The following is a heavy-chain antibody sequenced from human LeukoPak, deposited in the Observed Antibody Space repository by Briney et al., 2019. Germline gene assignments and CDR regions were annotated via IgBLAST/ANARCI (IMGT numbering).Heavy chain of an antibody. J-gene: IGHJ4*02. Sequence: PGESLKISCKGSGYSFTSYWISWVRQMPGKGLEWMGNIDPSDSYTNYSPSFQGHVTISAGKSISTAYLQWSSLKASDTAMYYCARQYSSGWTFFDYWGQGTLVTVSS. CDR3: ARQYSSGWTFFDY. CDR2: IDPSDSYT. V-gene: IGHV5-10-1*01. CDR1: GYSFTSYW. D-gene: IGHD6-19*01.